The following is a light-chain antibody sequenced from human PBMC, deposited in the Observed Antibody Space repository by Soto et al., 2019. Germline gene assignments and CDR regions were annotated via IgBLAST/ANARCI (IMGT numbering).Light chain of an antibody. CDR1: QSVSRH. Sequence: EVVLTQSPATLSLSPGERATLSCRASQSVSRHLSWYQQKPGQAPRLLILDASDRATGIPARFSGSGSGTNFTLTISSREPEDFAVYFCQQRSNSRTVTFGRGTKV. CDR2: DAS. J-gene: IGKJ4*01. CDR3: QQRSNSRTVT. V-gene: IGKV3-11*01.